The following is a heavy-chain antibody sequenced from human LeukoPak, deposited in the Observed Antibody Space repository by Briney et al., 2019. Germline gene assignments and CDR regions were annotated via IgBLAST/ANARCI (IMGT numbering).Heavy chain of an antibody. V-gene: IGHV1-18*01. Sequence: ASVKVSCKASGYTFTSYGISWVRQAPGQGLEWMGWISAYNGNTNYAQKFQGRVTITRDTSASTAYMELSSLRSEDTAVYYCARDMNTRVTPISYAFDLWGQGTMVTVSS. J-gene: IGHJ3*01. CDR3: ARDMNTRVTPISYAFDL. CDR1: GYTFTSYG. D-gene: IGHD4-23*01. CDR2: ISAYNGNT.